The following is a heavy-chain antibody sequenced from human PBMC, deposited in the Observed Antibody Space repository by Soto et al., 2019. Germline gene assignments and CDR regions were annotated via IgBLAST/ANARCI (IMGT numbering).Heavy chain of an antibody. J-gene: IGHJ4*02. CDR3: FRGGVTSRTFDY. D-gene: IGHD3-16*01. V-gene: IGHV5-51*01. CDR1: GYIIKNDW. CDR2: IFPDASDT. Sequence: GGSLKISCKASGYIIKNDWIGWGREMPGQVLEGRGVIFPDASDTRYSPSFQGHVTISVDKSISTAYVQWSSLKASDSAIYYCFRGGVTSRTFDYWGQGTLVTVSS.